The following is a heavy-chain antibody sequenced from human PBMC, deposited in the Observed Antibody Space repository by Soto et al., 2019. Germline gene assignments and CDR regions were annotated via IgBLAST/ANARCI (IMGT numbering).Heavy chain of an antibody. CDR1: GFTFHTYA. Sequence: SLRLSCAASGFTFHTYAMTWVRQAPGRGLEWVSAISGSGAYIYYADSVKGRFTISRDNFKNTLYLQMNSLGAEDTAIYYCARGINYGGNSDSRYDFWGQGTLVTVSS. CDR2: ISGSGAYI. J-gene: IGHJ4*02. V-gene: IGHV3-23*01. CDR3: ARGINYGGNSDSRYDF. D-gene: IGHD4-17*01.